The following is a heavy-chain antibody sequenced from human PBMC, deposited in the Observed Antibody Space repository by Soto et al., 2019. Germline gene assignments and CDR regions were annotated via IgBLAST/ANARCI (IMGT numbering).Heavy chain of an antibody. Sequence: PGGSLRLSCAASGFTFSSYAMHWVRQAPGKGLEWVAVISYDGSNKYYADSVKGRFTISRDNSKNTLYLQMNSLRAEDTALYYCARDNWQSYWGQGTLVTVSS. J-gene: IGHJ4*02. CDR1: GFTFSSYA. CDR3: ARDNWQSY. D-gene: IGHD1-20*01. V-gene: IGHV3-30-3*01. CDR2: ISYDGSNK.